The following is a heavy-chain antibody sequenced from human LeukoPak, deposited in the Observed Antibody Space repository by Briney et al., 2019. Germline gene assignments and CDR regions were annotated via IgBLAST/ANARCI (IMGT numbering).Heavy chain of an antibody. CDR1: GLPIADFA. CDR2: ISRSSGSSI. D-gene: IGHD6-19*01. Sequence: GGSLRLSCVASGLPIADFAMHWVRQAPGKGLEWVSYISRSSGSSIYYADSVKGRFTISRDNAKNSLYLQMNSLRAEDTAVYYCARDSSGWCYFDYWGQGILVTVSS. V-gene: IGHV3-48*03. J-gene: IGHJ4*02. CDR3: ARDSSGWCYFDY.